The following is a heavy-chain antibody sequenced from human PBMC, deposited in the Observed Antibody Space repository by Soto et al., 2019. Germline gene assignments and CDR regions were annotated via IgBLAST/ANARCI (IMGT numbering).Heavy chain of an antibody. CDR1: GFTFRNYG. J-gene: IGHJ6*02. Sequence: QVQLVESGGGVVQPGRSLRLSCAASGFTFRNYGIHWVRQAPGKGLEWVAVISSDGGNKYHADSVKGRFTISRDNSKDTLYLQMNSLRAEDTAVYYCARGNYGMDVWGQGTTVTVSS. V-gene: IGHV3-30*03. CDR2: ISSDGGNK. CDR3: ARGNYGMDV.